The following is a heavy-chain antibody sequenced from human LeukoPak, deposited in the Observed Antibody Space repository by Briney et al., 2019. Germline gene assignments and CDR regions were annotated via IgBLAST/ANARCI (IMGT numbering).Heavy chain of an antibody. J-gene: IGHJ2*01. Sequence: SETLPLTCTVSGGSISSSSYYWGWIRQPPGKGLEWIGSIYYSGSTYYNPSLKSRVTISVDTSKNQFSLKLSSVTAADTAVYYCAIGGNSWYFDLWGRGTLVTVSS. CDR3: AIGGNSWYFDL. V-gene: IGHV4-39*01. CDR2: IYYSGST. CDR1: GGSISSSSYY. D-gene: IGHD4-23*01.